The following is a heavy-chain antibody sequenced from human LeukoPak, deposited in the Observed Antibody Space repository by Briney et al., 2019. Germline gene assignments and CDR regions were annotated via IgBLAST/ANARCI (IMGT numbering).Heavy chain of an antibody. CDR1: GYTFTSYY. Sequence: SVKVSCKASGYTFTSYYMHWVRQAPGQGLEWMGGIIPIFGTANYAQKFQGRVTITADESTSTAYMELSSLRSEDTAVYYCARAYSYGLHDAFDIWGQGTMVTVSS. V-gene: IGHV1-69*13. D-gene: IGHD5-18*01. CDR2: IIPIFGTA. CDR3: ARAYSYGLHDAFDI. J-gene: IGHJ3*02.